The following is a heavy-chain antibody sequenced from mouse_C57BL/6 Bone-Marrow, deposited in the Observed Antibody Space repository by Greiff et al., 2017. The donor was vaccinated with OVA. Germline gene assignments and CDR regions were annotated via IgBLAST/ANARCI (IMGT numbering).Heavy chain of an antibody. CDR3: GRRKFPNYYGSSFDY. J-gene: IGHJ2*01. CDR2: IYPVSGET. D-gene: IGHD1-1*01. V-gene: IGHV1-11*01. Sequence: QVQLQQSGAELASPGASVTLSCQASGYTFTDHILNWVKKRPGQGLEWIGRIYPVSGETNYNQKFIGKATFSVDRSSSTVYMVLNSLTSEDPAVYYWGRRKFPNYYGSSFDYWGKGTTLTVSS. CDR1: GYTFTDHI.